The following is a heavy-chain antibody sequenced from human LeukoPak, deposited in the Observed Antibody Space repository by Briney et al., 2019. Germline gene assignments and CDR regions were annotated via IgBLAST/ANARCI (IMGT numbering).Heavy chain of an antibody. Sequence: SETLSLTCSVSGDSITSSSYYWAWVRQPPEKGLEWIGSVYYTGGTNYSPSLKSRVTMSVDTSKNQFSLMLTSVTAADTAVYYCARHGMLQLWLPHYSYGMDVWGQGTTVTVSS. CDR2: VYYTGGT. J-gene: IGHJ6*02. V-gene: IGHV4-39*01. CDR1: GDSITSSSYY. CDR3: ARHGMLQLWLPHYSYGMDV. D-gene: IGHD5-18*01.